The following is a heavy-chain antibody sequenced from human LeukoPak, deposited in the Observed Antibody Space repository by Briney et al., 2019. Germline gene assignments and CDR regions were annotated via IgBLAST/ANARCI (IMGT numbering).Heavy chain of an antibody. CDR1: GFTFSSYS. CDR2: ISSSSSYI. J-gene: IGHJ4*02. CDR3: ARDRRGMAGNFDY. D-gene: IGHD6-19*01. Sequence: PGGSLRLSCAASGFTFSSYSMNWVRQAPGKGLEWVSSISSSSSYIYYADSVKGRFTISRDNAKNSLCLQMNSLRAEDTAVYYCARDRRGMAGNFDYWGQGTLVTVSS. V-gene: IGHV3-21*01.